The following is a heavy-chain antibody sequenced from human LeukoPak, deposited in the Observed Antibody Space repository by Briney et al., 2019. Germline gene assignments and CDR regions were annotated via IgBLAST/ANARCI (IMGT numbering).Heavy chain of an antibody. Sequence: GGSLRLSCAACGFTFSDYYMSWIRQAPGKGLEWVSYISSSGSTIYYADSVKGRFTISRDNAKNSLYLQMSSLRAEDTAVYYCARRRGRSGSYLVYWGQGTLVTVSS. CDR2: ISSSGSTI. CDR3: ARRRGRSGSYLVY. D-gene: IGHD3-10*01. CDR1: GFTFSDYY. J-gene: IGHJ4*02. V-gene: IGHV3-11*01.